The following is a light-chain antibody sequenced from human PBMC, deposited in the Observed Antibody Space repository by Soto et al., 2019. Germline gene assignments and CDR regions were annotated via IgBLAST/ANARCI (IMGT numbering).Light chain of an antibody. J-gene: IGKJ5*01. CDR3: QQYNNWPLIT. Sequence: DIQMTQSPSSLSASVGDRVTITCRASQTISSWLAWYQQKPGKAPKLLIYKASTLKSGVPSRFSGSGSGTEFTLTISSLQPDDFATYYCQQYNNWPLITFGQGTRLEIK. CDR1: QTISSW. V-gene: IGKV1-5*03. CDR2: KAS.